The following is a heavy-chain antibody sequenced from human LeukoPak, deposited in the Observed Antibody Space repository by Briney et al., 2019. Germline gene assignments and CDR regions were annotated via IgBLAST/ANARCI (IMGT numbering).Heavy chain of an antibody. V-gene: IGHV3-48*02. Sequence: GGSLRLSCAASGFTFSSYSMNWVRQAPGKGLEWVSYISSSSSTIYYADSVKGRFTISRDNAKNSLYLQMNSLRDEDTAVYYCARDLYCGGDCYETYYYYGMDVWGQGTTVTVSS. D-gene: IGHD2-21*02. J-gene: IGHJ6*02. CDR2: ISSSSSTI. CDR1: GFTFSSYS. CDR3: ARDLYCGGDCYETYYYYGMDV.